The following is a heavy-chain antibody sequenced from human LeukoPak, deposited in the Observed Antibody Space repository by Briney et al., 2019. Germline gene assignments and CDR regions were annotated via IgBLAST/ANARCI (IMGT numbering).Heavy chain of an antibody. J-gene: IGHJ3*02. D-gene: IGHD6-19*01. V-gene: IGHV2-70*11. CDR1: GFSLSTSGMC. CDR2: IAWDDDK. CDR3: ARIVSGSGWYYDAFDI. Sequence: SGPALVKPTQTLTLTCTFSGFSLSTSGMCVSWIRQPPGKALEWLARIAWDDDKYYSTSLKTRLTISKDTTKNQVVLTMTNMDPVDTATYYCARIVSGSGWYYDAFDIWGQGTIVTVSS.